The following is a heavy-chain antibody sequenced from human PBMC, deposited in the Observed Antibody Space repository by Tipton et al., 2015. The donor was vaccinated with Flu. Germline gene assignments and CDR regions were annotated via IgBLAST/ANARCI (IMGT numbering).Heavy chain of an antibody. CDR3: ARAQHYDSNAYYYYYMDV. D-gene: IGHD3-22*01. CDR2: INHSGGT. J-gene: IGHJ6*03. Sequence: TLSLTCAVFGGSFSGYNWNWIRQAPGQGLEWIGEINHSGGTNYNPSLKSRVIISLDMSKNHFSLKLSSVTAADTAVYYCARAQHYDSNAYYYYYMDVWGKGTTVTVSS. CDR1: GGSFSGYN. V-gene: IGHV4-34*01.